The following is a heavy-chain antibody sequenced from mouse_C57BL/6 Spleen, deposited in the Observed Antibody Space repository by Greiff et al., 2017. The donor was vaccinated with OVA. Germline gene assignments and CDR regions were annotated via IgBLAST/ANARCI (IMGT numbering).Heavy chain of an antibody. V-gene: IGHV5-9*01. CDR1: GFTFSSYT. J-gene: IGHJ1*03. CDR3: ARLGVTSTPYFDV. Sequence: DVMLVESGGGLVKPGGSLKLSCAASGFTFSSYTMSWVRQTPEKRLEWVATISGGGGNTYYPDSVKGRFTISRDNAKNTLYLQMSSLRSEDTALYYCARLGVTSTPYFDVWGTGTTVTVSS. D-gene: IGHD2-2*01. CDR2: ISGGGGNT.